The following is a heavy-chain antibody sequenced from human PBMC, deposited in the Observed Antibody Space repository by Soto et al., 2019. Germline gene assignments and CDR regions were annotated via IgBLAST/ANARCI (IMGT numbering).Heavy chain of an antibody. D-gene: IGHD6-13*01. Sequence: ESLSRTCTVSGGSFSSGSYYWRWIRQPPGKGLEWIGYIYYSGSTNYNPSLKSRVTISVDTSKNQFSLKLSSVTAADTAVYYCARDAAGHDYWGQGTLVIVSS. V-gene: IGHV4-61*01. CDR3: ARDAAGHDY. J-gene: IGHJ4*02. CDR2: IYYSGST. CDR1: GGSFSSGSYY.